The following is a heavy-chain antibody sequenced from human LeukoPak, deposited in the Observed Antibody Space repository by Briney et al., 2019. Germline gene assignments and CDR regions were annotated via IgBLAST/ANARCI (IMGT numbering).Heavy chain of an antibody. CDR2: IRYDGSNK. V-gene: IGHV3-30*02. Sequence: GGSLRLSRAASGFTFSSYGMHWVRQAPGKGLEWVAFIRYDGSNKYYADSVKGRFTISRDNSKNTLYLQMNSLRAEDTAVYYCAKDFVLMVYARSYYFDYWGQGTLVTVSS. D-gene: IGHD2-8*01. J-gene: IGHJ4*02. CDR1: GFTFSSYG. CDR3: AKDFVLMVYARSYYFDY.